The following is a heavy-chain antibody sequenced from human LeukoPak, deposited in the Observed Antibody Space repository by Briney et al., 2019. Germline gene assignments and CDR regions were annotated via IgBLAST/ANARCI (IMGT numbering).Heavy chain of an antibody. D-gene: IGHD3-10*01. V-gene: IGHV4-59*01. CDR1: GASISTFY. CDR2: IYYSGSI. CDR3: ARDSPPFYFCSGGMDV. Sequence: SETLSLTCTVSGASISTFYWSWIRQSPGKGLEWIGYIYYSGSINYNPSLKSRVTISVDTSKNQFSLKLSSVTAADTAVYYCARDSPPFYFCSGGMDVWGQGTTVIVSS. J-gene: IGHJ6*02.